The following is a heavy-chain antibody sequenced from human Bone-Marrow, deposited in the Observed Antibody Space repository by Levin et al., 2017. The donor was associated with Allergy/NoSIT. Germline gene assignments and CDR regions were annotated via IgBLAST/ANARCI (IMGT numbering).Heavy chain of an antibody. CDR1: GFTFSSYG. Sequence: GGSLRLSCAASGFTFSSYGMHWVRQAPGKGLEWVAVIWYDGSNKYYADSVKGRFTISRDNSKNTLYLQMNSLRAEDTAVYYCASGNMVRGVRRYYYYGMDVWGQGTTVTVSS. V-gene: IGHV3-33*01. D-gene: IGHD3-10*01. CDR3: ASGNMVRGVRRYYYYGMDV. J-gene: IGHJ6*02. CDR2: IWYDGSNK.